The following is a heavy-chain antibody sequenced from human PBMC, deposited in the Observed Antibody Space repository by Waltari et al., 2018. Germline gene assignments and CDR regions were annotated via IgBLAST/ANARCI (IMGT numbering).Heavy chain of an antibody. J-gene: IGHJ4*02. CDR2: RPYDGTNE. V-gene: IGHV3-30*18. Sequence: QVQLVESGGGVVQPGRSLRLSCTASGFSFSSYGMHWVRQAPGKGREGVAVRPYDGTNEYVADSVKGRFTIFRDNSKNIQYLQMNSLRSEDTAVYYGAKAKAIESSYGYFDYWGQGIMVSVSS. CDR1: GFSFSSYG. D-gene: IGHD5-18*01. CDR3: AKAKAIESSYGYFDY.